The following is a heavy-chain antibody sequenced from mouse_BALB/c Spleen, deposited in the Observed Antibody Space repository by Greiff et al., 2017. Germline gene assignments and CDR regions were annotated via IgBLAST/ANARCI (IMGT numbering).Heavy chain of an antibody. J-gene: IGHJ4*01. CDR3: NALDSSGGVDD. Sequence: VQLKQSGAELVRSGASVKLSCTASGFNIKDYYMHWVKQRPEQGLEWIGWIDPENGDTEYAPKFQGKATMTADTSSNTAYLQLSSLTSEDTAVYYCNALDSSGGVDDWGQGTSVTVSS. CDR1: GFNIKDYY. CDR2: IDPENGDT. D-gene: IGHD3-2*01. V-gene: IGHV14-4*02.